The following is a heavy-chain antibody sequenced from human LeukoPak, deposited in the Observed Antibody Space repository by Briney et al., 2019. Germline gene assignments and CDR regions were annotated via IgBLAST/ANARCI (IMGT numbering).Heavy chain of an antibody. CDR1: GFAVSSNY. J-gene: IGHJ4*02. Sequence: GGSLRLSCAASGFAVSSNYMSWGRQAPGKGLEWVSVIYSGGTTYYADSVKGRFTISRDNSKNTLYLQMNSLRAEDAAVYYCARDHAISVAGSGLDYWGQGTLVTVSA. V-gene: IGHV3-66*01. D-gene: IGHD6-19*01. CDR2: IYSGGTT. CDR3: ARDHAISVAGSGLDY.